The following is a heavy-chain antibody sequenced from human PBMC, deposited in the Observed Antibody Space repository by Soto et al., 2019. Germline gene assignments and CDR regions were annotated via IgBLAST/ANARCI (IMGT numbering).Heavy chain of an antibody. CDR1: GFTFSNYA. CDR3: AKDESAGYYYFDY. CDR2: ISNNVGST. J-gene: IGHJ4*02. Sequence: PGGSLRLSCAASGFTFSNYAMSWVRQAPGKGLEWVPVISNNVGSTYYADSVKGRFTISRDNSKNTLFLQMNSLRAEDTAVYYCAKDESAGYYYFDYWGQGTLVTVSS. D-gene: IGHD3-9*01. V-gene: IGHV3-23*01.